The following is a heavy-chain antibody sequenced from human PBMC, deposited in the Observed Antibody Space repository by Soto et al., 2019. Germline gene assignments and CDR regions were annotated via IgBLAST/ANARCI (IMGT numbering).Heavy chain of an antibody. D-gene: IGHD5-12*01. V-gene: IGHV4-59*01. Sequence: QVQLQESGPGLVKPSETLSLTCTVSGGSISSYYWSWIRQPPGKGLEWIGYIYYSGSTNYNPSLKSRVTISVDTSKNQFSLKLSSVTAADTAVYYCAREWRRVSGYDELFAFDIWGQGTMVTVSS. CDR1: GGSISSYY. CDR3: AREWRRVSGYDELFAFDI. CDR2: IYYSGST. J-gene: IGHJ3*02.